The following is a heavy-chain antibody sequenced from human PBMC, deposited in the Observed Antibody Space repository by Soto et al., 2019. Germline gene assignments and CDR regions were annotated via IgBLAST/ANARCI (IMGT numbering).Heavy chain of an antibody. CDR3: ARAPQVTTFHYRMDV. CDR2: IEEDGKEG. Sequence: VQLVESGGGLVQPGGSLRLSCTASGFAFSSYWMNWVRRAPGKGLEWVARIEEDGKEGYYADSVKGRFTNYRDNAMNSRYLQMNSLRAGDMSIYYCARAPQVTTFHYRMDVSDRGTTVTVSS. V-gene: IGHV3-7*05. CDR1: GFAFSSYW. J-gene: IGHJ6*02. D-gene: IGHD2-21*02.